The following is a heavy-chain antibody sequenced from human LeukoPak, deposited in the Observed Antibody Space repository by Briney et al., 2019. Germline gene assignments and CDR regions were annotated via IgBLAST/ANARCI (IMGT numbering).Heavy chain of an antibody. CDR3: ARARGGSFDI. V-gene: IGHV3-74*03. D-gene: IGHD3-16*01. Sequence: GGSLRLSCAASGFTFSSYAMSWVRQAPGKGLVWVSRINTDGSRTTHADSVKGRFTISRDNPKYTLYLQMNSLRDEDTAVYYCARARGGSFDIWGQGTMVTVSS. CDR1: GFTFSSYA. CDR2: INTDGSRT. J-gene: IGHJ3*02.